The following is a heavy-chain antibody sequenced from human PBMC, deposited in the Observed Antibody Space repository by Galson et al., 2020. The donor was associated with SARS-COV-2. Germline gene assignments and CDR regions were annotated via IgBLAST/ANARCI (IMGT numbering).Heavy chain of an antibody. V-gene: IGHV3-30*03. CDR3: AVGGNSPFDY. D-gene: IGHD2-21*02. CDR2: ISYDGSNK. J-gene: IGHJ4*02. CDR1: GFTFSSYG. Sequence: GGSLGLSCAASGFTFSSYGTHWVRQAPGKGLEWVAVISYDGSNKYYADSVKGRFTISRDNSKNTLYLQMNSLRAEDTAVYYCAVGGNSPFDYWGQGTLVTVSS.